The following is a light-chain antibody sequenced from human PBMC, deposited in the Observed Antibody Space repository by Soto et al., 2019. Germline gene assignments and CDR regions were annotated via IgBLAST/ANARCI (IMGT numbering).Light chain of an antibody. CDR2: DAS. V-gene: IGKV3-11*01. J-gene: IGKJ5*01. CDR3: QQRGSWPPSIT. Sequence: EVVLTQSPPTLSFSPGDRATLSCWASQSVSHALAWYQQKPGQSPRLLIHDASSRATGIPARFSGSGSETDFTLTISSLEPEDFAVYYCQQRGSWPPSITFGQGTRLEIK. CDR1: QSVSHA.